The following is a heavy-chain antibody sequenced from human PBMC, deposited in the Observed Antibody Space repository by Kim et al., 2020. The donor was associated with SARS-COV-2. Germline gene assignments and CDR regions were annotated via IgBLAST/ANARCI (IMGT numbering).Heavy chain of an antibody. CDR1: GGSISSSSYY. J-gene: IGHJ4*02. V-gene: IGHV4-39*07. D-gene: IGHD3-22*01. Sequence: SETLSLTCTVSGGSISSSSYYWGWIRQPPGKGLEWIGSIYYSGSTYYNPSLKSRVTISVDTSKNQFSLKLSSVTAADTAVYYCARAANYYDSSGYSRGPVYFDYWGQGTLVTVSS. CDR3: ARAANYYDSSGYSRGPVYFDY. CDR2: IYYSGST.